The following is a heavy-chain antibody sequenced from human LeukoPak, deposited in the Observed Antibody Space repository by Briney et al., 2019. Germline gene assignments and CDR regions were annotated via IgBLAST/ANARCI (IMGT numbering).Heavy chain of an antibody. CDR3: ARDTAMYRAFDI. J-gene: IGHJ3*02. CDR1: AGSISSSSYY. CDR2: IYHSGST. D-gene: IGHD2-8*01. Sequence: SETLSLTCTVSAGSISSSSYYWGWIRQPPGKGLEWIGSIYHSGSTYYNPSLKSRVTISLDKSKKQFSLKLSSVTAADTAVYYCARDTAMYRAFDIWGQGTMVTVSS. V-gene: IGHV4-39*07.